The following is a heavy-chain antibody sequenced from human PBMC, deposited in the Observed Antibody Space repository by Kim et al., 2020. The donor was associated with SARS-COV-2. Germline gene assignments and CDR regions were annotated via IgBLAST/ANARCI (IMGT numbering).Heavy chain of an antibody. CDR3: ARVRGTTVLGYYGMDV. Sequence: SLKSRVPISVDTSKNQFSLKLSSVTAADTAVYYCARVRGTTVLGYYGMDVWGQGTTVTVSS. V-gene: IGHV4-59*01. D-gene: IGHD4-4*01. J-gene: IGHJ6*02.